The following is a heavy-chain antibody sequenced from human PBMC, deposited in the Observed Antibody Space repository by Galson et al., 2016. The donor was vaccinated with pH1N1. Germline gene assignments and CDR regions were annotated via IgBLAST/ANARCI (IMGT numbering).Heavy chain of an antibody. Sequence: SVKVSCKEAGYSVTRYYMHWVQQAPGQGLEWMGIIDPSDGTTTYSQKFQGRIILTRDTSTNSVHMELTTLRPDDSATYFCARRYYFDYWGQGTLVTVSS. CDR2: IDPSDGTT. CDR1: GYSVTRYY. CDR3: ARRYYFDY. V-gene: IGHV1-46*01. J-gene: IGHJ4*02.